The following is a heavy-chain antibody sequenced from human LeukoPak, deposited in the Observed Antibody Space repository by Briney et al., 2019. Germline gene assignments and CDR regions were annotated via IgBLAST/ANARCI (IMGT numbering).Heavy chain of an antibody. CDR1: GGSISSYY. D-gene: IGHD6-19*01. CDR3: ASDSIAVAGDYYYYYMDV. Sequence: PSETLSLTCTVSGGSISSYYWSWIRQPPGEGLEWIGYIYYSGSTNYNPSLKSRVTLSVDTSKNQFSLKLSSVTAAATAVYYCASDSIAVAGDYYYYYMDVWGKGTTVTVSS. CDR2: IYYSGST. V-gene: IGHV4-59*01. J-gene: IGHJ6*03.